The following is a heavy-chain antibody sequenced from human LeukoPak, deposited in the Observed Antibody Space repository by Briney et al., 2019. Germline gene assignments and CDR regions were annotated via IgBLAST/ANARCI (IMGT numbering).Heavy chain of an antibody. Sequence: SETLSLTCTVSGGSISSSSYYWGWIRQPPGKGLEWIGSIYYSGSTYYNPSLKSRVTISVDTSKNQFSLKLSSVTAADTAVYYCARHFCSSTSCYRISRAFDIWGQGTMVTVSS. J-gene: IGHJ3*02. CDR3: ARHFCSSTSCYRISRAFDI. CDR1: GGSISSSSYY. D-gene: IGHD2-2*02. CDR2: IYYSGST. V-gene: IGHV4-39*01.